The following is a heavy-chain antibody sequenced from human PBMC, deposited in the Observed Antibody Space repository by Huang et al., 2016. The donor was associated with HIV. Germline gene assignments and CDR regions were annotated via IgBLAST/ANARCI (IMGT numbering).Heavy chain of an antibody. CDR2: MSPRSGKT. J-gene: IGHJ4*02. Sequence: QVQLVQSGAEVRKPGASVKVSCAASGYSFASYDINWVRQATGQGLEGVGWMSPRSGKTDDAQKFQGRVTMTRNTSISTAYMELSSLRSEDTAKYYCVRGWYIAALPYFDYWGQGTLVTVSS. D-gene: IGHD6-6*01. CDR1: GYSFASYD. V-gene: IGHV1-8*01. CDR3: VRGWYIAALPYFDY.